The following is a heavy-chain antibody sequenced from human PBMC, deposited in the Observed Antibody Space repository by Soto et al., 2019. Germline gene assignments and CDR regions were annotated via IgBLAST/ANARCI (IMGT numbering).Heavy chain of an antibody. CDR3: AKSEGYCSSTSCRATVQFDY. V-gene: IGHV3-23*01. D-gene: IGHD2-2*01. Sequence: GGSLRLSCAASGFTFSSYAMSWVRQAPGKGLEWVSAISGSGGSTYYADSVKGRFTISRDNSKNTLYLQMNSLRAEDTAVYYCAKSEGYCSSTSCRATVQFDYWGQGTLVTVSS. CDR2: ISGSGGST. J-gene: IGHJ4*02. CDR1: GFTFSSYA.